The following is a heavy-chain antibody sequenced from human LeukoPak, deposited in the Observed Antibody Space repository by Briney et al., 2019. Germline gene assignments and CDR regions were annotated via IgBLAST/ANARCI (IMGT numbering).Heavy chain of an antibody. V-gene: IGHV3-30*02. CDR3: ARDFAPGTVITFWYFDY. CDR1: GFTFSSYG. CDR2: IRYDGSNK. Sequence: GGSLRLSCAASGFTFSSYGMHWVRQAPGKGLEWVAFIRYDGSNKYYADSVKGRFTISRDNSKNTLYLQMNSLRAEDTAVYYCARDFAPGTVITFWYFDYWGQGTLVTVSS. D-gene: IGHD4-17*01. J-gene: IGHJ4*02.